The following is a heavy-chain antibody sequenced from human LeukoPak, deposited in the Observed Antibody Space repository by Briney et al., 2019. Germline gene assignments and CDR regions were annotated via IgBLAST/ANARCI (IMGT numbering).Heavy chain of an antibody. CDR1: GGSVSSGSYY. D-gene: IGHD3-22*01. V-gene: IGHV4-61*01. Sequence: PSETLSLTCTVSGGSVSSGSYYWNWIRQPPGKGLEWIVYISYTGSTNYNPSLKSRVTISVETSKKQISLKLSSETAADTAVYYCARAWDSSGYRGAFHIWGQGTMVTVSS. CDR2: ISYTGST. CDR3: ARAWDSSGYRGAFHI. J-gene: IGHJ3*02.